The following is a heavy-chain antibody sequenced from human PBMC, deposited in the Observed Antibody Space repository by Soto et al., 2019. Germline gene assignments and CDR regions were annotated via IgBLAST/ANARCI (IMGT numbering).Heavy chain of an antibody. V-gene: IGHV4-34*01. CDR2: INHSGST. CDR1: GGSFRGYY. CDR3: ARAAPRCCSGGSCYSGRDY. Sequence: QVQLQQWGEGLLKPSETLSLTCADYGGSFRGYYWSWIRQPPGQGLVWIGDINHSGSTNYNPSLNGRVPISVHTSTDQFSLEPSSATAAHTAVYYCARAAPRCCSGGSCYSGRDYLGQGTLVTVSS. J-gene: IGHJ4*02. D-gene: IGHD2-15*01.